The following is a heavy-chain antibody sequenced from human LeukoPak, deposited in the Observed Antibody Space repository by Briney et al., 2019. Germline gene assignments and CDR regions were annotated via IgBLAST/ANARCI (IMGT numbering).Heavy chain of an antibody. D-gene: IGHD3-10*01. J-gene: IGHJ4*02. V-gene: IGHV3-48*01. CDR1: GFTFSSYS. Sequence: GGSLRLSCGASGFTFSSYSMNWVRQAPGKGLEWVSYISSSSSTIYYADSVKGRFTISRDNAKNSLYLQMNSLRAEDTAVYYCARDPPEYATMVRGGNYWGQGTLVTVSS. CDR3: ARDPPEYATMVRGGNY. CDR2: ISSSSSTI.